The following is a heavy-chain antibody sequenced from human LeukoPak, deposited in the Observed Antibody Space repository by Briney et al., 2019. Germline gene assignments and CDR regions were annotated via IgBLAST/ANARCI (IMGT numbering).Heavy chain of an antibody. CDR3: ARAAYCGGECSYSNFEF. D-gene: IGHD2-21*01. CDR1: VFAFTSNR. CDR2: INTDGSST. V-gene: IGHV3-74*01. J-gene: IGHJ1*01. Sequence: PGGSLRFSFTLSVFAFTSNRMHGVRQAPGKGLVWVSRINTDGSSTSYADSVKGRFNISRDNAKNTLYLQMNSLRAEDMAVYYCARAAYCGGECSYSNFEFWGQGTLVTVSS.